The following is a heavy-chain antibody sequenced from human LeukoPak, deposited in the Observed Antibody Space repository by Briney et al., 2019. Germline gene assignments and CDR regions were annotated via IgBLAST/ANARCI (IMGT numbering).Heavy chain of an antibody. CDR3: ARVGRRWLVDVCWFDP. D-gene: IGHD6-19*01. J-gene: IGHJ5*02. V-gene: IGHV4-59*01. CDR2: IYYSGSA. CDR1: GGSISSYY. Sequence: KPSETLSLTCTVSGGSISSYYWSWIRQPPGKGLEWIGYIYYSGSANYNPSLKSRVTISVETSKNQFPLKLSSVTAADPAVYYCARVGRRWLVDVCWFDPWGQGTLVTVSS.